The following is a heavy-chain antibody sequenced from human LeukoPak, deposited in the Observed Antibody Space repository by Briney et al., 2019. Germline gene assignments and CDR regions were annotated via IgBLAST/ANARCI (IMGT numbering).Heavy chain of an antibody. Sequence: PGGSLRLSCAASGFTFSSSAMSWVRQAPGKGLEWVSNISGSGSGGSTYYVDSVKGRFTISRDNSKNTLYLQMNSLRAEDTAVYYCAKDSQLLRLGELSSFDYWGQGTLVTVSS. V-gene: IGHV3-23*01. D-gene: IGHD3-16*02. CDR3: AKDSQLLRLGELSSFDY. CDR2: ISGSGSGGST. J-gene: IGHJ4*02. CDR1: GFTFSSSA.